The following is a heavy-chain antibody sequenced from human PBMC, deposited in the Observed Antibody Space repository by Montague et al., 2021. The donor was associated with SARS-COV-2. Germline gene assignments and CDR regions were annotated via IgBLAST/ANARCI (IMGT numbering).Heavy chain of an antibody. V-gene: IGHV4-59*13. Sequence: SETLSLTCTVSGDSISGFYWNWIRQPAGKGLEWIGKIYYSGITNYNPSLKSRVTISVDTSKNQFSLKLISVTAADTALYYCARGVVAAPDASDYWGQGTLVTVSS. D-gene: IGHD2-15*01. CDR1: GDSISGFY. CDR3: ARGVVAAPDASDY. J-gene: IGHJ4*02. CDR2: IYYSGIT.